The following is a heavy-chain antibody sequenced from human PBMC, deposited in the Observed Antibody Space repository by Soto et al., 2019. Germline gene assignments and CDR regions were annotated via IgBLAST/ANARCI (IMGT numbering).Heavy chain of an antibody. Sequence: QVQLQESGPGLVKPSQTLSLTCTVSGGSISSGGYYWSWIRQHPGKVLEWIGYIYYSVSTYYNPSLKCRVTISVDTSKNQCSLKLSSVTAADTAVYYCARETVVGAGYFDYWGQGTLVTLSS. V-gene: IGHV4-31*03. D-gene: IGHD1-26*01. CDR1: GGSISSGGYY. J-gene: IGHJ4*02. CDR2: IYYSVST. CDR3: ARETVVGAGYFDY.